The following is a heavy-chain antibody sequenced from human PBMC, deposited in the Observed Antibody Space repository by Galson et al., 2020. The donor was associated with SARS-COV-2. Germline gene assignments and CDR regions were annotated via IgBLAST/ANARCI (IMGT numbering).Heavy chain of an antibody. Sequence: GESLKISCAASGFSFRTSGMHWVRRAPGKGLEWVAVIWYDGSNKYYGDSVKGRFTISRDNSKDTLYLQMESLRADDTAVYYCVRDPMDDNSGWFYFDSWGQGALVTVSS. CDR2: IWYDGSNK. V-gene: IGHV3-33*01. CDR3: VRDPMDDNSGWFYFDS. J-gene: IGHJ4*02. CDR1: GFSFRTSG. D-gene: IGHD6-19*01.